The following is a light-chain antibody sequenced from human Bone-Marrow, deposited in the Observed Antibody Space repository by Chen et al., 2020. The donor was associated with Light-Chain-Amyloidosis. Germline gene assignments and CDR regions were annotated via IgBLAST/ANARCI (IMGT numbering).Light chain of an antibody. V-gene: IGLV1-51*01. Sequence: QSVLTQPPSVSPTPGQKVTISCSGSDSNIGNNYVSWYQQFPGTAPRLRIYDNNKRPSGIPDRFAGSKSVTSATLGITGLQTGDEAEYYCGTWDTSLGAIIFGGGTKVTVL. J-gene: IGLJ2*01. CDR3: GTWDTSLGAII. CDR2: DNN. CDR1: DSNIGNNY.